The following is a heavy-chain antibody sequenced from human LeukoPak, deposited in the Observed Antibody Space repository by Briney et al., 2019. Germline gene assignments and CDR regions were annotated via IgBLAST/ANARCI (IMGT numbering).Heavy chain of an antibody. J-gene: IGHJ3*02. V-gene: IGHV3-30-3*01. CDR1: GFTFSSYA. CDR3: ASYGAFDI. Sequence: PGGSLRLSCAASGFTFSSYAMHWVRQAPGRGLEWVAVISYDGSNKYYADSVKGRFTISRDNSKNTLYLQMNSLRAEDTAVYYCASYGAFDIWGQGTMVTVSS. D-gene: IGHD3-10*01. CDR2: ISYDGSNK.